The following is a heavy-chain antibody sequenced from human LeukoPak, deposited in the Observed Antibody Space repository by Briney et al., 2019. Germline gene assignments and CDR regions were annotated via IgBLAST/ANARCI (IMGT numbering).Heavy chain of an antibody. CDR1: GGSFSGYY. CDR2: IYYSGST. V-gene: IGHV4-34*01. Sequence: PSETLSLTCAVYGGSFSGYYWSWIRQPPGKGLEWIGSIYYSGSTYYNPSLKSRVTISVDASKNQFSLKLSSVTAADTAVYYCARHISTSCYFDYWGQGTLVTVSS. J-gene: IGHJ4*02. CDR3: ARHISTSCYFDY. D-gene: IGHD2-2*01.